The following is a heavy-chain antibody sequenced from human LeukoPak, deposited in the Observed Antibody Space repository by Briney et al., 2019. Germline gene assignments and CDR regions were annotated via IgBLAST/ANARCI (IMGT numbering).Heavy chain of an antibody. D-gene: IGHD6-19*01. CDR3: ARGAVAGTLTSGYYMDV. CDR1: GYTFTSYY. Sequence: ASVKVSCKASGYTFTSYYMHWVRQAPGQGLEWMGIINPSGGSTSYAQKFQGRVTMTRATSTSTVYMELSSLRSEDTAVYYCARGAVAGTLTSGYYMDVWGKGTTVTVSS. CDR2: INPSGGST. V-gene: IGHV1-46*01. J-gene: IGHJ6*03.